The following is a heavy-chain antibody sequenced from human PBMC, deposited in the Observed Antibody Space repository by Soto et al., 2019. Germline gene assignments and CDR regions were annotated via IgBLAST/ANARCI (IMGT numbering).Heavy chain of an antibody. CDR3: ARGNHRWLQLWYFDL. D-gene: IGHD5-12*01. CDR1: GGNFSNYP. CDR2: IIPIFGTV. Sequence: QVQLVQSGAEVKKPGSSVKVSCKASGGNFSNYPISWVRQAPGQGLEWMGGIIPIFGTVNYAQKFQGRVTITADESTSTAYMELSSLRSEDTAVYYCARGNHRWLQLWYFDLWGCGTLVTVSS. V-gene: IGHV1-69*12. J-gene: IGHJ2*01.